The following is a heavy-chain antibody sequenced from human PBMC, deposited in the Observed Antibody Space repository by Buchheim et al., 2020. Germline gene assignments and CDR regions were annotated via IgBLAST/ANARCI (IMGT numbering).Heavy chain of an antibody. Sequence: QVQLVESGGGVVQPGRSLRLSCAASGFTFSSYAMHWVRQAPGKGQEWVAVISYDGSNKYYADSVKGRFTISRDNSKNTLYLQMNSLRAEDTAVYYCARAPEWGTTVAHYYYGMDVWGQGTT. CDR1: GFTFSSYA. CDR3: ARAPEWGTTVAHYYYGMDV. V-gene: IGHV3-30*04. D-gene: IGHD1-7*01. CDR2: ISYDGSNK. J-gene: IGHJ6*02.